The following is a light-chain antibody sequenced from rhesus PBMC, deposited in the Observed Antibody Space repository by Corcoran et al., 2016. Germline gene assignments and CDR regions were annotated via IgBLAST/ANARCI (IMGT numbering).Light chain of an antibody. V-gene: IGKV3S9*01. Sequence: ETVMTQSPATLSLSPGERATLSCTASQSVSNYVAWYQQKPGQAPRLPISGAASRATGIPDRFSGSGSGTDFPLIISSLEPEDVGVYYCQQYNNWNTFGQGTKVEIK. CDR3: QQYNNWNT. CDR1: QSVSNY. CDR2: GAA. J-gene: IGKJ2*01.